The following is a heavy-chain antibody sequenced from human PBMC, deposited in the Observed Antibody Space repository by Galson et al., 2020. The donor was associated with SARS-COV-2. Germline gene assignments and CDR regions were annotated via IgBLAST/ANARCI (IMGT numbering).Heavy chain of an antibody. Sequence: GESLKISCAASGFTFSSYTMNWVRQVPGKGLEWVSSITTFSTYINYADSVKGRFTISRDNANNSLYLQMDSLRAGDTAVYFCARTGTPHYYYSYYMDVWGEGTTVTVSS. CDR3: ARTGTPHYYYSYYMDV. D-gene: IGHD2-15*01. V-gene: IGHV3-21*01. CDR1: GFTFSSYT. J-gene: IGHJ6*03. CDR2: ITTFSTYI.